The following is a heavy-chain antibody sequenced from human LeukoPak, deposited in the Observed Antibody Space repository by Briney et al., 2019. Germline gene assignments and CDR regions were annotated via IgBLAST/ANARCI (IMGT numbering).Heavy chain of an antibody. D-gene: IGHD2-15*01. Sequence: SETLSLTCTVSGGSISSSSYHWGWIRQPPGKGLEWIGSIYYSGSTYYNPSLKSRVTISLDTSKNQFSLKLSSVTAADTAVYYCARVVEGDYYHYYMDVWGKGTTVTVSS. CDR1: GGSISSSSYH. CDR3: ARVVEGDYYHYYMDV. V-gene: IGHV4-39*07. J-gene: IGHJ6*03. CDR2: IYYSGST.